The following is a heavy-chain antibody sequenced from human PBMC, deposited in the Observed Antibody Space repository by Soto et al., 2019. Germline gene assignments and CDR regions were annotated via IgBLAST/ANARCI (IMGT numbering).Heavy chain of an antibody. J-gene: IGHJ6*02. CDR2: ISGSGGST. CDR3: AKHSSSWYNDYYYGMDV. Sequence: GALRLSCAASGFTFSSYAMSWVRQAPGKVLEWVSAISGSGGSTYYADSVKGRFTISRDNSKNTLYLQMNSLRAEDTAVYYCAKHSSSWYNDYYYGMDVWGQGXTVTVYS. V-gene: IGHV3-23*01. D-gene: IGHD6-13*01. CDR1: GFTFSSYA.